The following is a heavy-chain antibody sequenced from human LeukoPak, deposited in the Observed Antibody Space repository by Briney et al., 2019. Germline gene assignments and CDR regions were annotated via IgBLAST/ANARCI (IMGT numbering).Heavy chain of an antibody. V-gene: IGHV4-39*01. CDR2: IYYSGST. Sequence: SETLSLTCTVSGGSINSSSYYWGWIRQPPGKGLEWIGSIYYSGSTYYNPSLKSRVTISVDTSKNQFSLKLSSVTAADTAVYYCARPSGYSSGYFDYWGQGTLVTVSS. CDR3: ARPSGYSSGYFDY. J-gene: IGHJ4*02. CDR1: GGSINSSSYY. D-gene: IGHD6-19*01.